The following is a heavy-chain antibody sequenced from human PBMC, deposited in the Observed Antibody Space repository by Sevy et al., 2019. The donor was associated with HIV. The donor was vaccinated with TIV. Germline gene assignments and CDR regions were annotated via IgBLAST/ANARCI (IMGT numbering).Heavy chain of an antibody. V-gene: IGHV4-38-2*01. Sequence: SETLSLTCAVSGYSISSGYYWGWIRQPPGKGLEWFGSIYHGGSTYYNPSLKSRVTISVDTSKNQFSLRLSSVTAADTAVYYCARACYYDGSAYYYFDYWGQGTLVTVSS. CDR1: GYSISSGYY. CDR2: IYHGGST. D-gene: IGHD3-22*01. J-gene: IGHJ4*02. CDR3: ARACYYDGSAYYYFDY.